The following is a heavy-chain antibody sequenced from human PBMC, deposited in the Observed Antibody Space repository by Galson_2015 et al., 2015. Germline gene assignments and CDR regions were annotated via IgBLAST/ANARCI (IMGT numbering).Heavy chain of an antibody. D-gene: IGHD3-22*01. Sequence: SLRLSCAASGFSFSPYGMNWVRQAPGKGLEWVSYIGRSGTTIYYADSVKGRFTISRDNAKNSLYLQMNSLRDKDTAVYYCERESDSSGYYADDYWGQGTLVTVSS. CDR2: IGRSGTTI. CDR1: GFSFSPYG. CDR3: ERESDSSGYYADDY. V-gene: IGHV3-48*02. J-gene: IGHJ4*02.